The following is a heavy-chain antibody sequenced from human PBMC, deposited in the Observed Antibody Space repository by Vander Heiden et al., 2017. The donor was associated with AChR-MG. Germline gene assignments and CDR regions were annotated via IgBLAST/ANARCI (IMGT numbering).Heavy chain of an antibody. CDR2: IYYSGST. Sequence: QVQLQASGPGLVKPSHTLPATRTVPGGSASSGGYYWGWIRQHPGKGLEGIGYIYYSGSTYYNPSLKSRVTISVDTSKNQFSLKLSSVTAADTAVYYCARDRVCTNGVCGGWFDPWGQGTLVTVSS. V-gene: IGHV4-31*03. J-gene: IGHJ5*02. CDR1: GGSASSGGYY. D-gene: IGHD2-8*01. CDR3: ARDRVCTNGVCGGWFDP.